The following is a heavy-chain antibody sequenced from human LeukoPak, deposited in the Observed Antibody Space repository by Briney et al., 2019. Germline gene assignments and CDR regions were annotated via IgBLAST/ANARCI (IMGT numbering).Heavy chain of an antibody. D-gene: IGHD2-21*02. V-gene: IGHV4-59*01. CDR2: IYYSGST. CDR1: GGSISGYF. J-gene: IGHJ4*02. CDR3: VRGDVGYCGGDCYWLGY. Sequence: PSETLSLTCTVSGGSISGYFWSWIRQPPGKGLEWIGYIYYSGSTNYNPSLKSRVTISVDTSKNQFSLRLSSVTAADTAVYYCVRGDVGYCGGDCYWLGYWGQGTLVTVSS.